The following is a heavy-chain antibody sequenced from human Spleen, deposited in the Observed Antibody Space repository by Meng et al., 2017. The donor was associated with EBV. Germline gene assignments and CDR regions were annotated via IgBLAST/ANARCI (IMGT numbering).Heavy chain of an antibody. J-gene: IGHJ4*02. V-gene: IGHV4-34*02. CDR1: GGSFSGHY. CDR2: INHSGST. CDR3: ARGYCSGGSCYSDY. D-gene: IGHD2-15*01. Sequence: VQLKTGGAGLLKPSETLSITCAVYGGSFSGHYWTWIRQPPGKGLEWIGEINHSGSTNYNPSLKSRVTISVDTSKNQFSLKLSSVTAADTAVYYCARGYCSGGSCYSDYWGQGTLVTVSS.